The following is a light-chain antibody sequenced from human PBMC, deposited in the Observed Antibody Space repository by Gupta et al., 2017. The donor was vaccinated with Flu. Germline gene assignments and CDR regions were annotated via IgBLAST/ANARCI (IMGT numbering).Light chain of an antibody. Sequence: EVVLTQSPATLSLSPGDRATLSCRASQDVAIYLAWYQQKPGQAPRLLIYDASNRATGIPARFSGSGSGTDFTLTISSREPEDFAVYYCQQRRNWPPLTFGGGTKVEIK. J-gene: IGKJ4*01. CDR2: DAS. CDR1: QDVAIY. CDR3: QQRRNWPPLT. V-gene: IGKV3-11*01.